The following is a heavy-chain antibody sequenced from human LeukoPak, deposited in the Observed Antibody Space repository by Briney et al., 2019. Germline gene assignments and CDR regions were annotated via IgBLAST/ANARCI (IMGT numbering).Heavy chain of an antibody. CDR2: ISGSGGST. CDR3: AKNFGGRRSAAAGTGGAFDY. Sequence: GGSLRLSCAASGFTFSSYAMSWVRQAPGKGLEWVSAISGSGGSTYYADSVKGRFTISRDNSKNTLYLQMNSLRAEDTAVYYCAKNFGGRRSAAAGTGGAFDYWGQGTLVTVSS. D-gene: IGHD6-13*01. V-gene: IGHV3-23*01. J-gene: IGHJ4*02. CDR1: GFTFSSYA.